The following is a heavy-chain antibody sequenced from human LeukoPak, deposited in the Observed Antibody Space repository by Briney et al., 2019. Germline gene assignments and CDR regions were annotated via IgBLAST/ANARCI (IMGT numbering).Heavy chain of an antibody. Sequence: PSETLSLTCAVYGGSFSGYYWSWIRQPPGKWLEWIGEINHSGSTNYNPSLKSRVTISVDTSKNQFSLKLSSVTAADTAVYYCATVDLSSSWSWFDPWGQGTLVTVSS. CDR3: ATVDLSSSWSWFDP. J-gene: IGHJ5*02. CDR1: GGSFSGYY. D-gene: IGHD6-13*01. V-gene: IGHV4-34*01. CDR2: INHSGST.